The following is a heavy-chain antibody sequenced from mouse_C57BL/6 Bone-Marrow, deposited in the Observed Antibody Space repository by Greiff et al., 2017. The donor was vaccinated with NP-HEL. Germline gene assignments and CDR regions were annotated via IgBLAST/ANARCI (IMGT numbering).Heavy chain of an antibody. V-gene: IGHV1-19*01. Sequence: VHVKQSGPVLVKPGASVKMSCKASGYTFTDYYMNWVKQSHGKSLEWIGVINPYNGGTSYNQKFKGKATLTVDKSSSTAYMELNSLTSEDSAVYYCARWGQLRPYFDYWGQGTTLTVSS. CDR2: INPYNGGT. J-gene: IGHJ2*01. D-gene: IGHD3-2*02. CDR1: GYTFTDYY. CDR3: ARWGQLRPYFDY.